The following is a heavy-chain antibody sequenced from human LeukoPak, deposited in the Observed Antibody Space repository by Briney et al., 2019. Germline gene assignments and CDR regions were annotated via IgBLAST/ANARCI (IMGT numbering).Heavy chain of an antibody. CDR3: ARADAGY. D-gene: IGHD3-10*01. Sequence: KPSETLSLTCTVSGGSISSYYWGWIRQPPGKGLESIGSIYHSGSTYYNPSLKSRVTISVDTSKNQFSLKLTSVTAADTAVYYCARADAGYWGQGILVTVSS. J-gene: IGHJ4*02. CDR1: GGSISSYY. V-gene: IGHV4-38-2*02. CDR2: IYHSGST.